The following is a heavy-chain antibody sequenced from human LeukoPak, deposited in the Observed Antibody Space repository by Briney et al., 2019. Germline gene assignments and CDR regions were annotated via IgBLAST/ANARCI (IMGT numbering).Heavy chain of an antibody. J-gene: IGHJ3*02. D-gene: IGHD3-10*01. Sequence: PSETLSLTCTVSGGSVSSGSYYWSWIRQPPGKGLEWIGYIYYSGSTNYNPSLKSRVTISVDTSKNQFSLKLSPVTAADTAEYYCARESITMVRGVTYDAFDIWGQGTMVTVSS. CDR1: GGSVSSGSYY. V-gene: IGHV4-61*01. CDR3: ARESITMVRGVTYDAFDI. CDR2: IYYSGST.